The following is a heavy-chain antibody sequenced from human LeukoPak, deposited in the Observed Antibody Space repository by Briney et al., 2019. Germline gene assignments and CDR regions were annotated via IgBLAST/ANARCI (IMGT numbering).Heavy chain of an antibody. V-gene: IGHV3-66*01. CDR1: GFTVSSNY. CDR2: IYSGGST. Sequence: GGSLRLSCAASGFTVSSNYMSWVRQAPGKGLEWVSVIYSGGSTYYADSVKGRFTISRDNSKNTLYLQMNSLRAEDTAVYYCARDRGYGSGSYNWFDPWGQGTLVTVSS. D-gene: IGHD3-10*01. CDR3: ARDRGYGSGSYNWFDP. J-gene: IGHJ5*02.